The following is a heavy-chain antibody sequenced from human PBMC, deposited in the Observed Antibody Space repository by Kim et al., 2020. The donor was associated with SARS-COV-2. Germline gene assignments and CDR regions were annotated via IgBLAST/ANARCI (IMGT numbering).Heavy chain of an antibody. CDR2: ISGGGGST. CDR3: ASQEGDVRGRTAFDL. Sequence: GGSLRLSCAASGFTFTSYAMSWVRQAPGKGLEWVSAISGGGGSTYYADSVKGRFTISRDNAKNTLYLQMNSLRAEDTAVYYCASQEGDVRGRTAFDLWGQGTMVTVSS. J-gene: IGHJ3*01. V-gene: IGHV3-23*01. CDR1: GFTFTSYA. D-gene: IGHD3-16*01.